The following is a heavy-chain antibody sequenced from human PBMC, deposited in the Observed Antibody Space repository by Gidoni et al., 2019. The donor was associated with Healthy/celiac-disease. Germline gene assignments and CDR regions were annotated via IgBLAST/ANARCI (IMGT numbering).Heavy chain of an antibody. CDR3: AREAGATYSD. V-gene: IGHV4-59*12. J-gene: IGHJ4*02. D-gene: IGHD1-26*01. CDR2: IYYSGST. CDR1: GGSISSYY. Sequence: QVQLQESGPGLVKPSETLSLTCTVSGGSISSYYWSWIRQPPGKGLECIGYIYYSGSTNYNPSLKSRVTISVDTSKNQFSLKLSSVTAADTAVYYCAREAGATYSDWGQGTLVTVSS.